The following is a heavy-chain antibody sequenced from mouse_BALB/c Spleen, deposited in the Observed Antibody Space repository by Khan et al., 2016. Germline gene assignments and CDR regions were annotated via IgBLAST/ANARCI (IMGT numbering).Heavy chain of an antibody. Sequence: QMQLQQPGAELVRPGSSVKISCRASGYAFSSYWMNWVKQRPGQGLEWIGQIYPGDGDTHYNGKFKGKATLTADKSSSTAYMQLSRLTSEDSAVYFCAGGTPLVYWGQGTLVTVSA. D-gene: IGHD2-14*01. CDR1: GYAFSSYW. CDR2: IYPGDGDT. V-gene: IGHV1-80*01. CDR3: AGGTPLVY. J-gene: IGHJ3*01.